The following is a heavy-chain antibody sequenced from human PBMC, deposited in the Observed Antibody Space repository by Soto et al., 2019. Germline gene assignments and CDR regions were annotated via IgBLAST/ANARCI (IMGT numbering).Heavy chain of an antibody. CDR1: GDSVSSNSAA. J-gene: IGHJ6*02. V-gene: IGHV6-1*01. CDR2: TYYRSKWYN. CDR3: ARDHGDFWSGYYTYYYGMDV. Sequence: PSQTLSLTCAISGDSVSSNSAAWNWIRQSPSRGLEWLGRTYYRSKWYNDYAVSVKSRITINPDTSKNQFSLQLNSVTPEDTAVYYCARDHGDFWSGYYTYYYGMDVWGQGTTVTVSS. D-gene: IGHD3-3*01.